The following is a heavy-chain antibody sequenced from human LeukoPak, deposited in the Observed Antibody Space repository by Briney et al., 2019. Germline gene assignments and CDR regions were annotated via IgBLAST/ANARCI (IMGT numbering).Heavy chain of an antibody. CDR3: AGRRDYGGPFDY. D-gene: IGHD4-23*01. CDR1: GFTLSSYS. V-gene: IGHV3-21*01. CDR2: ISTTSSYI. Sequence: GGCLSLSCAPSGFTLSSYSINWGRQAPGNGLEWGSCISTTSSYIYYTDSVKGRFIISRDNAKNSLYMQMNSLRAEDTAVYYCAGRRDYGGPFDYWGQGTLVTVSS. J-gene: IGHJ4*02.